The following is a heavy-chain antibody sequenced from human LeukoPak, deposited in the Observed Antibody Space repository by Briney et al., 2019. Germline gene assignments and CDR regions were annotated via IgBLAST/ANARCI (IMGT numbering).Heavy chain of an antibody. Sequence: GGSLRLSCAASGFTFSSYAMHWVRQAPGKGLEWVSGISWNSGSIGYADSVKGRFTISRDNAKNSLYLQMNSLRAEDTALYYCAKDLKRYCSGGSCYYFDYWGQGTLVTVSS. CDR2: ISWNSGSI. D-gene: IGHD2-15*01. V-gene: IGHV3-9*01. CDR3: AKDLKRYCSGGSCYYFDY. CDR1: GFTFSSYA. J-gene: IGHJ4*02.